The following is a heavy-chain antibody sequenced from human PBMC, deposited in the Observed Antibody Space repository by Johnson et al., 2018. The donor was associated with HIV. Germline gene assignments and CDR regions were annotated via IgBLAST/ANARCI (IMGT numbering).Heavy chain of an antibody. Sequence: VQLVESRGVLVQPGGSLRLSCAASGFTVSSNEMSWVRQAPGKGLEWVSSISGGSTYYADSRKGRFTISRDNSKNTLHLQMNSLRAEDTAVYYCAKGMGQWLARGAFDIWGQGTMVTVSS. V-gene: IGHV3-38-3*01. J-gene: IGHJ3*02. CDR2: ISGGST. D-gene: IGHD6-19*01. CDR3: AKGMGQWLARGAFDI. CDR1: GFTVSSNE.